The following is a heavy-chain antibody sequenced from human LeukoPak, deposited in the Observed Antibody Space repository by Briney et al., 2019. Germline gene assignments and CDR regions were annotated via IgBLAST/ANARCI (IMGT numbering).Heavy chain of an antibody. CDR1: GGSISSVAYY. Sequence: PSETLSLTCTVSGGSISSVAYYWGWIRQPPGKGLEWTATIHNTGSTYYNPSLKSRITISIDASRNQISLELNSVTAADTAIYYCAKSHLGVPHDYWGQGTLVTVSS. J-gene: IGHJ4*02. D-gene: IGHD3-3*01. CDR2: IHNTGST. CDR3: AKSHLGVPHDY. V-gene: IGHV4-39*01.